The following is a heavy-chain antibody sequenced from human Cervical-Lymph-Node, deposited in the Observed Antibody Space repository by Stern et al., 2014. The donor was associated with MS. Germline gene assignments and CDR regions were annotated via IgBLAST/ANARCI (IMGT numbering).Heavy chain of an antibody. CDR2: ISPKNGDT. CDR3: AENMDV. V-gene: IGHV1-2*02. Sequence: VQLVESGAEVKKPGASVTVSCKPSGYTFTDYYIHWLRQAPGQGPEWMGRISPKNGDTNDAPRFQGRVTMTRDTSISIVYLEVTRLRFDDTAVYYCAENMDVWGQGTTVTVSS. CDR1: GYTFTDYY. J-gene: IGHJ6*02.